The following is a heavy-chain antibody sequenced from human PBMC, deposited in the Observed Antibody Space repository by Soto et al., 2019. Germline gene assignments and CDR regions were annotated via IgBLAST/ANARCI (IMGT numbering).Heavy chain of an antibody. D-gene: IGHD6-13*01. Sequence: SETLSLTCTVFGGSISSYYWSWIRQPPGKGLEWIGYIYYSGSTNYNPSLKSRVTISVDTSKNQFSLKLSSVTAADTAVYYRARGYEYPSWNWFAPWGQGTLVTVSS. CDR3: ARGYEYPSWNWFAP. V-gene: IGHV4-59*08. J-gene: IGHJ5*02. CDR2: IYYSGST. CDR1: GGSISSYY.